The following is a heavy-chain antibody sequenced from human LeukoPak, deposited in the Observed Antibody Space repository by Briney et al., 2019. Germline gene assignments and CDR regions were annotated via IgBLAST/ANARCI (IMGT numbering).Heavy chain of an antibody. V-gene: IGHV3-49*03. J-gene: IGHJ4*02. CDR3: AREDPEARLFDC. CDR1: GFALGDYA. CDR2: IRSKGYGGTI. Sequence: GGSLRLSCTASGFALGDYAMNLFRHAPGKGLEWVGFIRSKGYGGTIEYAASLKGILSISRDESKRIAYLQMNSLKTEETALYYCAREDPEARLFDCWGQGTLVNVSS.